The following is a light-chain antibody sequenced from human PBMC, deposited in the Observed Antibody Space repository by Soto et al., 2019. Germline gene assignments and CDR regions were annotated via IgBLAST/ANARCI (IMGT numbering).Light chain of an antibody. Sequence: DIQMTQSPSSLSASVGDRVTVTCRASQAIRNYLAWYQQKPGEVPKLLISDASTLRSGVPSRFSGSGSGTDFTLTISSLPPEDVATYYCQKYNGVPLTFGGGTKVEIK. V-gene: IGKV1-27*01. J-gene: IGKJ4*01. CDR2: DAS. CDR1: QAIRNY. CDR3: QKYNGVPLT.